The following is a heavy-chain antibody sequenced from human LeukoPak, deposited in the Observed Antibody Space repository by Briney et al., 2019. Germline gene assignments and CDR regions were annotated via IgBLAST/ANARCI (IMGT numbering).Heavy chain of an antibody. CDR1: GGSISSSSYY. V-gene: IGHV4-39*02. Sequence: SETLSLTCTVSGGSISSSSYYWGWIRQPPGTGLEWIGSISYSGSTYYNPSLKSRVTICVDTSKNQFSLKLSSVTAADTAVYYCSRDIAAAGTGGGAFDIWGRGTMVTVSS. CDR2: ISYSGST. J-gene: IGHJ3*02. CDR3: SRDIAAAGTGGGAFDI. D-gene: IGHD6-13*01.